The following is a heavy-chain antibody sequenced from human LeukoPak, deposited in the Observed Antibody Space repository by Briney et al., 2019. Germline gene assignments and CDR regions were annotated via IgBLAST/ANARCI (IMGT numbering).Heavy chain of an antibody. Sequence: ASVKVSCKASGYTFTSYDINWVRQATGQGLEWMGWMNPNSGNTGYAQKFQGRVTMTRNTSISTAYMELSSLRSEDTAVYYCAREYGSGSYLSYYYYGMDVWGQGTTATVSS. V-gene: IGHV1-8*01. CDR1: GYTFTSYD. CDR2: MNPNSGNT. D-gene: IGHD3-10*01. J-gene: IGHJ6*02. CDR3: AREYGSGSYLSYYYYGMDV.